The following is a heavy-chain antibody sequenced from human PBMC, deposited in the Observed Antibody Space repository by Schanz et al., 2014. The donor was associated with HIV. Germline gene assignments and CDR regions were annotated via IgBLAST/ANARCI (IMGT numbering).Heavy chain of an antibody. CDR2: IKEDGIEK. CDR3: AKVAIHSSGWLPFDY. D-gene: IGHD6-19*01. Sequence: EQLVESGGGVVQPGRSLRLSCAASGFRFRSYWMSWVRQAPGKGLEWVANIKEDGIEKYYVDSVKGRFTISRDNAKNSLYLNMYSLGAEDTAVYYCAKVAIHSSGWLPFDYWGQGTLVTVSS. V-gene: IGHV3-7*03. J-gene: IGHJ4*02. CDR1: GFRFRSYW.